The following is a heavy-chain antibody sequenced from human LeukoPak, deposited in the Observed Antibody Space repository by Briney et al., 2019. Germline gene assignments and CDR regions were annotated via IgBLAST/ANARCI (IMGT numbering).Heavy chain of an antibody. CDR2: ISGSGGST. CDR3: AKGDSSAFTYYFDY. J-gene: IGHJ4*02. D-gene: IGHD3-22*01. Sequence: GGSLRLSCAASGFTFSSYAMSWVRQAPGKGLEWVSAISGSGGSTYYADSVKGRFTISRDNSKNTLYLHVNSLRAGDTAVYYCAKGDSSAFTYYFDYWGQGSLVTVSS. V-gene: IGHV3-23*01. CDR1: GFTFSSYA.